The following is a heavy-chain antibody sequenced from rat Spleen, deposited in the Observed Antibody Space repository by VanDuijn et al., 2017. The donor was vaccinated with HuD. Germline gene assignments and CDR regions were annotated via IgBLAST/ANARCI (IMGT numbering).Heavy chain of an antibody. D-gene: IGHD5-1*01. Sequence: EVQLVESGGGLVQPGRSLKISCAASGFTFTNYYMAWVRQATTKCLEWVAYISTSGTNTYYRHSVKGRFTISRDNAKRTLYLQMDILRSEDTATYYCGRHSTGKGFGYWGQGTLVTVSS. CDR2: ISTSGTNT. CDR1: GFTFTNYY. CDR3: GRHSTGKGFGY. J-gene: IGHJ3*01. V-gene: IGHV5-25*01.